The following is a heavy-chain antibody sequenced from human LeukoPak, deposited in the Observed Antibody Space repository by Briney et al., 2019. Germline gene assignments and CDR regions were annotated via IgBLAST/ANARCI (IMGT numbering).Heavy chain of an antibody. Sequence: GGSLRLSCAASGFTFSSYSMNWVRQAPGKGLEWVSSISSGSTYVYYADSVQGRFTISRDNVQSSMYLQMNSLRAEDTAVYYCGRVGGRSKAAKGDAFDIWGQGTMVVVSS. V-gene: IGHV3-21*01. CDR3: GRVGGRSKAAKGDAFDI. CDR2: ISSGSTYV. J-gene: IGHJ3*02. D-gene: IGHD6-6*01. CDR1: GFTFSSYS.